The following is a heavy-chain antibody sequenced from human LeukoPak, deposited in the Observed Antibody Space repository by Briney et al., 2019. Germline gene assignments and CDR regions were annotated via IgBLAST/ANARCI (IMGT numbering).Heavy chain of an antibody. CDR1: GYSISSGYY. Sequence: SETLSLTCTVSGYSISSGYYWGWIRQPPGKGLEWIGSIHHSGSTYYNPSLKSRVTISVDTSKNQFSLKLSSVTAADTAVYYCAGYSSSSVRYYYMDVWGKGTTVTVSS. D-gene: IGHD6-6*01. J-gene: IGHJ6*03. CDR2: IHHSGST. V-gene: IGHV4-38-2*02. CDR3: AGYSSSSVRYYYMDV.